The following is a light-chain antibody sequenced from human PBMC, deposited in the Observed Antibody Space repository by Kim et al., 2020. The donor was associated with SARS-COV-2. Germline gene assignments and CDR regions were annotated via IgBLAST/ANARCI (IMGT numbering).Light chain of an antibody. CDR1: KSISSGY. CDR2: GAS. V-gene: IGKV3-20*01. CDR3: QQFFT. Sequence: IVLTQFPGTLSLSPGERATLSCRASKSISSGYLAWYQQKPGQPPRLLIYGASSSAPGIPDRFSGSGSGTDFTLAISRLGPDDFAVYYCQQFFTFGPGTKVD. J-gene: IGKJ3*01.